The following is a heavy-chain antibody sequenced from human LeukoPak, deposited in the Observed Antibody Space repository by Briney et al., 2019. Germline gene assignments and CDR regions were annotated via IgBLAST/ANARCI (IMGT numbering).Heavy chain of an antibody. Sequence: ASVKVSCKASGGTFSSYAISWVRQAPGQGLEWMGIINPSGGSTSYAQKFQGRVTMTRDTSTSTVYMELSSLRSEDTAVYYCARGELLGLFDYWGQGTLVTVSS. CDR3: ARGELLGLFDY. D-gene: IGHD3-10*01. CDR2: INPSGGST. J-gene: IGHJ4*02. CDR1: GGTFSSYA. V-gene: IGHV1-46*01.